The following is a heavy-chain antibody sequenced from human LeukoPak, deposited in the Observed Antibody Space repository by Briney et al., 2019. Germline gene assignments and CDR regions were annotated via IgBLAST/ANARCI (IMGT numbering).Heavy chain of an antibody. V-gene: IGHV3-23*01. CDR1: GFTFSNYA. Sequence: PGGSLRLSCAASGFTFSNYAMSWVRQAPGRGLEWVSAISASGGTTYYADSVKGRFTISRDNSKNTLYLQMNSLRAEDTAVYYCAKDEGMGWFGGTNFDYWGQGTLVTVSS. CDR2: ISASGGTT. D-gene: IGHD3-10*01. J-gene: IGHJ4*02. CDR3: AKDEGMGWFGGTNFDY.